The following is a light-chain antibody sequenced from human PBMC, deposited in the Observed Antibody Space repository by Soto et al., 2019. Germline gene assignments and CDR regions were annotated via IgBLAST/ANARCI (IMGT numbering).Light chain of an antibody. CDR1: QGISSY. J-gene: IGKJ4*01. Sequence: DIPLTQSPSFLSASVGDRVTITCRASQGISSYLAWYQQRPGKAPNLLIYAASTLQSGVPSRFSGSGSGTEFTLTISSLQPEDFATYYCQQSYSTGLTFGGGTKVEIK. CDR2: AAS. CDR3: QQSYSTGLT. V-gene: IGKV1-9*01.